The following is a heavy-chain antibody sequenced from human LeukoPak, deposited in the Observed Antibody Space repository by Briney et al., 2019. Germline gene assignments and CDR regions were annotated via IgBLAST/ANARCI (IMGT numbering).Heavy chain of an antibody. CDR1: GYTFTGYY. V-gene: IGHV1-2*02. J-gene: IGHJ4*02. CDR2: VNPNSGGT. Sequence: GTSVTVSCKASGYTFTGYYMHWVCQAPGQGLEWMGWVNPNSGGTKYAQKFQGRVTMTRDTSINTAFLEVSGLRSDDTAVYFCARDLEGLERYFDHGGQGSLVTVSS. D-gene: IGHD1-1*01. CDR3: ARDLEGLERYFDH.